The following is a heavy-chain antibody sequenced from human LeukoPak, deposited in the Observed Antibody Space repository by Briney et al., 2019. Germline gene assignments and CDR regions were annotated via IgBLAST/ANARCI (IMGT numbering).Heavy chain of an antibody. D-gene: IGHD5-18*01. Sequence: PGGSLRLSCAASGFTFSSYAMHWVRQAPGKGLEWVAVISYDGSNKYYAGSVKGRFTISRDNSKNTLYLQMNSLRAEDTAVNYCARGGQLWLPFDYWGQGTLVTVSS. CDR3: ARGGQLWLPFDY. J-gene: IGHJ4*02. CDR1: GFTFSSYA. CDR2: ISYDGSNK. V-gene: IGHV3-30-3*01.